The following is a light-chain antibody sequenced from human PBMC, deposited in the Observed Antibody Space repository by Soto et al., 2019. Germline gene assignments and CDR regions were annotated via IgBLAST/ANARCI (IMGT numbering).Light chain of an antibody. Sequence: SYELTQPRSVSVAPGKTARITCGGNNIGGKNVQWYQQKPGQAPGLVIYYDSDRPSGIPERFAGSNSGNTATLTISRVEAEDEADYYCQVWDGTSDHVVFGGGTKVTVL. J-gene: IGLJ2*01. CDR3: QVWDGTSDHVV. V-gene: IGLV3-21*01. CDR1: NIGGKN. CDR2: YDS.